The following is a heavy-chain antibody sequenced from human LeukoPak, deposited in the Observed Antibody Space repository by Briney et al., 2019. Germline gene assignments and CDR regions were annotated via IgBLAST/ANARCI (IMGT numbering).Heavy chain of an antibody. CDR1: GFTFSSYS. CDR2: ISSSSSYI. Sequence: GGSLRLSCAASGFTFSSYSMNWVRQAPGKGLEWVSSISSSSSYIYYADSVKGRFTISRDNAKNSLYLQMNSLGAEDTAVYYCARGSYYYDSSGYRIDYWGQGTLVTVSS. V-gene: IGHV3-21*01. CDR3: ARGSYYYDSSGYRIDY. D-gene: IGHD3-22*01. J-gene: IGHJ4*02.